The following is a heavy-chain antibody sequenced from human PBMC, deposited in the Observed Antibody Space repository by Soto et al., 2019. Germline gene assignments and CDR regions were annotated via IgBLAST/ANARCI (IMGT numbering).Heavy chain of an antibody. CDR2: IYSGGST. Sequence: EVQLVESGGGLVQPGGSLRLSCAASGFTVSSNYMSWVRQAPGQGLEWVSVIYSGGSTFDAGSVTGRFTISRDNSKNTVYLQMNSLRAEAAGVYSCAREIGRGAAQTTYMGVWVKGTTVTVS. V-gene: IGHV3-66*01. CDR1: GFTVSSNY. D-gene: IGHD6-6*01. J-gene: IGHJ6*03. CDR3: AREIGRGAAQTTYMGV.